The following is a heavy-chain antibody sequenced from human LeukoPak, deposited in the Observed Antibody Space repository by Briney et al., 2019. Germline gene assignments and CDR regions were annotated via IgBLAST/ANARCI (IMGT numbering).Heavy chain of an antibody. J-gene: IGHJ4*02. CDR2: IYYSGST. Sequence: SETLSLTCTVSGGSIGSYYWSWIRQPPGKGLEWIGYIYYSGSTNYNPSLKSRVTISVDTSKNQFSLKLSSVTAADTAVYYCARVNYGDYGLDYWGQGTLVTVSS. V-gene: IGHV4-59*01. CDR3: ARVNYGDYGLDY. D-gene: IGHD4-17*01. CDR1: GGSIGSYY.